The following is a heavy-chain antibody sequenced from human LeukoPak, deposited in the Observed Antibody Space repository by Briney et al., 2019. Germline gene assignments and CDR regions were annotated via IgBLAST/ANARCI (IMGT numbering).Heavy chain of an antibody. V-gene: IGHV3-23*01. J-gene: IGHJ4*02. CDR3: AKDRAQRLVLDF. CDR1: GFTFSSYA. Sequence: GGSLRLSCAASGFTFSSYAMSWVRQAPGKGLEWVSAIIGSGSSTYYADSVKGRFTISRDNSKNTLFLQMNSLRAEDTAVYYSAKDRAQRLVLDFWGQGILVTVSS. D-gene: IGHD6-13*01. CDR2: IIGSGSST.